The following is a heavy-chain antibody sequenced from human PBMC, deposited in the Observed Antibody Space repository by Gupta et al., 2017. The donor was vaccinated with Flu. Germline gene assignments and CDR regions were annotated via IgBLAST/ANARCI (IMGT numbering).Heavy chain of an antibody. V-gene: IGHV3-48*03. Sequence: EGQLVESGGGLVKPGGSLRLPCEASGFTFRRYEMNWVRQAPGKGLEWVSYISSSGSNIYYADSVKGRFTISRDNAKNSLYLQMNSLRAEDTAVYYWARVTAAGILWGQGTLVTGSS. CDR1: GFTFRRYE. J-gene: IGHJ4*02. CDR2: ISSSGSNI. D-gene: IGHD6-13*01. CDR3: ARVTAAGIL.